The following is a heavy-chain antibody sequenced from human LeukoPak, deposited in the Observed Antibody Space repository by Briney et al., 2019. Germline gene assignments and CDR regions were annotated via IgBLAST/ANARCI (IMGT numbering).Heavy chain of an antibody. CDR1: GFTFSSYG. J-gene: IGHJ5*02. Sequence: GGSLRLSCAASGFTFSSYGMHWVRQAPGKGLEWVAVIWYDGSNKYYADSVKGRFTISRDNSKNTLYLQMNSLRAEDTAVYYCAKSPGGSRFDPWGRGTLVTVSS. CDR3: AKSPGGSRFDP. D-gene: IGHD3-10*01. CDR2: IWYDGSNK. V-gene: IGHV3-33*06.